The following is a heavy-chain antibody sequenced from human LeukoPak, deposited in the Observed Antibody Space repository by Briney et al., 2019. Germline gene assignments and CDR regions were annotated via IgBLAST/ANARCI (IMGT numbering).Heavy chain of an antibody. V-gene: IGHV3-66*01. CDR2: IYSGGST. CDR1: GVTVSSNY. D-gene: IGHD2-15*01. J-gene: IGHJ4*02. CDR3: ARDQGYCSGGSCPDRHYFDY. Sequence: GGSLRLSCAASGVTVSSNYMSWVRQAPGKGLEWVSVIYSGGSTYYADSVKGRFTISRDNSKNTLYLQMNSLRAEDTAVYYCARDQGYCSGGSCPDRHYFDYWGQGTLVTVSS.